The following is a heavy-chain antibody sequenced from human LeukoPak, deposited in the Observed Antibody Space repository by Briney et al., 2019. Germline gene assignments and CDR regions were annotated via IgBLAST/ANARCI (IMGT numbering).Heavy chain of an antibody. CDR1: GGSISSGGFS. Sequence: SETLSLTCAVSGGSISSGGFSWSWIRQPPGKGLEWIGYIYHSGSTYYNPSLKSRVTISVDRSKNQFSLKLSSVTAADTAVYYCARAHRAEIDYWGQGTLVTVSS. CDR3: ARAHRAEIDY. CDR2: IYHSGST. J-gene: IGHJ4*02. V-gene: IGHV4-30-2*01.